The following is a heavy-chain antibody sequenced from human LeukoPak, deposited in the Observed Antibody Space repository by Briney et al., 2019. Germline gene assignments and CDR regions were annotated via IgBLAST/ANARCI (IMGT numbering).Heavy chain of an antibody. J-gene: IGHJ6*02. Sequence: ASVKVSCKASGYTFTSYDINLVRQATGQGPEWMGWMNPNSGNTGYAQKFQGRVTMTRNTSISTAYMELSSLRSEDAAVYYCARGGLRVGATKINYYYGMDVWGQGTTVTVSS. CDR1: GYTFTSYD. CDR3: ARGGLRVGATKINYYYGMDV. CDR2: MNPNSGNT. D-gene: IGHD1-26*01. V-gene: IGHV1-8*01.